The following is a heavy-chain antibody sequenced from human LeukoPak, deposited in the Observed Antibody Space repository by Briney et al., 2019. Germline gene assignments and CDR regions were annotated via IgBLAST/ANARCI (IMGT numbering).Heavy chain of an antibody. V-gene: IGHV4-30-4*01. CDR2: IYYSGST. Sequence: SQTLSLTCTVSGGSISSGDYYWSWLRQPPGKGLEWIGYIYYSGSTYYNPSLKSRVTISVDTSKSQFSLKLCSVTAADTAVYYCARAHSSSWYEWFDPWGQGTLVTVSS. CDR3: ARAHSSSWYEWFDP. D-gene: IGHD6-13*01. J-gene: IGHJ5*02. CDR1: GGSISSGDYY.